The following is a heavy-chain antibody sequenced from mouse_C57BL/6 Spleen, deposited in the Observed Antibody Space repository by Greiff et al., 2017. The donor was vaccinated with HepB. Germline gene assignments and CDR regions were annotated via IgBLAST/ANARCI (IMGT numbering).Heavy chain of an antibody. Sequence: EVQLVESGGDLVKPGGSLKLSCAASGFTFSSYGMSWVRQTPDKRLEWVATISSSGSYTYYPDSVKGRVTISRDNAKNTLYLQMSSLKSEDTAMYYCARRYDYDRYFDVWGTGTTVTVSS. J-gene: IGHJ1*03. CDR2: ISSSGSYT. D-gene: IGHD2-4*01. CDR1: GFTFSSYG. CDR3: ARRYDYDRYFDV. V-gene: IGHV5-6*01.